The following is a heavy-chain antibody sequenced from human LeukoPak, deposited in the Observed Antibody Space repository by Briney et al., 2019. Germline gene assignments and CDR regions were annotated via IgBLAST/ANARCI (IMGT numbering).Heavy chain of an antibody. Sequence: GGSLRLSCAASGFTFNRHAIHWVRQAPGKGLEWVAVTSHDGTKESYADSVKGRFTISRDNSKNTLYLQMNRLGEEDTALYYCARDRLTVFGVITYYFDSWGQGTAVTVSS. D-gene: IGHD3-3*01. CDR1: GFTFNRHA. V-gene: IGHV3-30*04. CDR3: ARDRLTVFGVITYYFDS. J-gene: IGHJ4*02. CDR2: TSHDGTKE.